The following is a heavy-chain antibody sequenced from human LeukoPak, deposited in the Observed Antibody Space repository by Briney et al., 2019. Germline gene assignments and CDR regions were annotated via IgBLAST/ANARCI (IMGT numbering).Heavy chain of an antibody. CDR3: AKTRPLDSSSWSHGDY. CDR1: GFTFSDYY. CDR2: ISSSGSTI. V-gene: IGHV3-11*01. D-gene: IGHD6-13*01. Sequence: GGSLRLSCAASGFTFSDYYMGWIRQAPGKGLEWVSHISSSGSTIYYADSVKGRFTISRDNAKNSLYLQMNGLRAEDTAVYYCAKTRPLDSSSWSHGDYWGQGTLVTVSS. J-gene: IGHJ4*02.